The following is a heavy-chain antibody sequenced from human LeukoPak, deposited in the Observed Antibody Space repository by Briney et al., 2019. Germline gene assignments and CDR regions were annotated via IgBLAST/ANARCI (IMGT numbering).Heavy chain of an antibody. CDR3: ASFVDTAMDDAFDI. J-gene: IGHJ3*02. D-gene: IGHD5-18*01. Sequence: GGSLRLFCAVSGFTFSSYAMHGVRQAPGKGLEWVAVISYDGSNKYYADSVKGRFTISRDNSKNTLYLQMNSLRAEDTAVYYCASFVDTAMDDAFDIWGQGTMVTVSS. CDR2: ISYDGSNK. CDR1: GFTFSSYA. V-gene: IGHV3-30-3*01.